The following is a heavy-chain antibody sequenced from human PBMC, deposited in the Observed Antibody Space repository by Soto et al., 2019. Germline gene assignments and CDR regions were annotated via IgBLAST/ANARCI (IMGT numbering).Heavy chain of an antibody. J-gene: IGHJ4*02. CDR3: ARRRQYCTNGVCYTAAFDY. V-gene: IGHV3-21*01. CDR2: ISSSSSYI. D-gene: IGHD2-8*01. CDR1: GFNFTSYS. Sequence: PGGSLRLSCAASGFNFTSYSMNWVRQAPGKGLEWVSSISSSSSYIYYADSVKGRFTISRDNAKNSLYLQMNSLRAEDTAVYYCARRRQYCTNGVCYTAAFDYWGQGTLVTVSS.